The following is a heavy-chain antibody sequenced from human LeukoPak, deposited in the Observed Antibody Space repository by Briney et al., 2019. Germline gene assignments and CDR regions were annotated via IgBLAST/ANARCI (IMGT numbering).Heavy chain of an antibody. Sequence: SETLSLTCAVYGGSFSGSYWSWIRQPPGKGLEWIGEVNHSGITNYNPSLKSRVTISVDTSKNQFSLKLSSVTAADTAVYYCRLEMTTTTPNNFDFWGQGTLVTVSS. D-gene: IGHD5-24*01. V-gene: IGHV4-34*01. CDR2: VNHSGIT. CDR3: RLEMTTTTPNNFDF. J-gene: IGHJ4*02. CDR1: GGSFSGSY.